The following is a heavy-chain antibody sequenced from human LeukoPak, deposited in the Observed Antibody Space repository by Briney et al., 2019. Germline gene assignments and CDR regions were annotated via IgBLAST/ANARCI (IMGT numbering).Heavy chain of an antibody. Sequence: GGSLRLSCAASGFSISRSSMNWVRQAPGKGLEWVSYITASSGTIYYGDSVKGRFTISRDNSKNTLYLQMNSLRAEDTAVYYCAKVGYCSGGSCLYYFDYWGQGTLVTVSS. D-gene: IGHD2-15*01. V-gene: IGHV3-23*01. CDR3: AKVGYCSGGSCLYYFDY. CDR1: GFSISRSS. J-gene: IGHJ4*02. CDR2: ITASSGTI.